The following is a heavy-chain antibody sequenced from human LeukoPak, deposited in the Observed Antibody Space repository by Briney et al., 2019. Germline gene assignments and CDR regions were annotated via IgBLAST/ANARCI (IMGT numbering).Heavy chain of an antibody. J-gene: IGHJ6*02. D-gene: IGHD2-8*01. CDR1: EYTFTRYY. Sequence: ASVTVSCKASEYTFTRYYMHWVRQAPGQGLEWMGWINPNSGGTNYAQKFQGRVTMTRDTSISTAYMELSRLRSDDTAVYYCARGDIVLMVYAIRAYYYYGMDVWGQGTTVTVSS. V-gene: IGHV1-2*02. CDR3: ARGDIVLMVYAIRAYYYYGMDV. CDR2: INPNSGGT.